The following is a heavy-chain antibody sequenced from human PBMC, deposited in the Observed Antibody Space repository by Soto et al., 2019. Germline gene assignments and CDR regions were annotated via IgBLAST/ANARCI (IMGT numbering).Heavy chain of an antibody. J-gene: IGHJ4*02. CDR3: ARDGAIPAFDY. Sequence: HPGGSLRLSCTVSGFTFSNYVMTWVRQAPGKGLEWVSAISSSADTIYYADSVRGRFTISRDNSKNSLYLQMNSLRAEDTAVYYCARDGAIPAFDYWGQGTLVTVSS. V-gene: IGHV3-23*01. CDR1: GFTFSNYV. CDR2: ISSSADTI.